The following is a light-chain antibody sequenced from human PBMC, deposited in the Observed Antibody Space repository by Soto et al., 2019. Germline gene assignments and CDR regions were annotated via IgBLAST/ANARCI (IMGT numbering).Light chain of an antibody. Sequence: EIVLTQSPGTLSLSPGEGATLSCRASQSVTSNYLAWYQQKPGQAPRLLIYGASSRATGIPDRFSGSGSGTDSTLTISRLGPEDSAVYYCQQYVSSPITFGQGPKVDI. J-gene: IGKJ2*01. V-gene: IGKV3-20*01. CDR3: QQYVSSPIT. CDR1: QSVTSNY. CDR2: GAS.